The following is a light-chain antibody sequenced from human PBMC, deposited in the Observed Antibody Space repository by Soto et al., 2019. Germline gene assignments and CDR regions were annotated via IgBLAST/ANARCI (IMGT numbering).Light chain of an antibody. CDR3: QQYDSSPPRYT. CDR1: QSVSSTY. Sequence: EIVLTQSPGTLSLSPGERATLSCRASQSVSSTYLAWYQQKPGQAPSLLIYAASSRATGIPDRFSGSGSGTDFTLTISRLEPEDFVVYYCQQYDSSPPRYTFGQGTKLEIK. J-gene: IGKJ2*01. CDR2: AAS. V-gene: IGKV3-20*01.